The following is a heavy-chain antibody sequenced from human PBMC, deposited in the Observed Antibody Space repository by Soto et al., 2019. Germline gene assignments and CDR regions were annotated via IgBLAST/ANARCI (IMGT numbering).Heavy chain of an antibody. J-gene: IGHJ4*02. D-gene: IGHD5-12*01. CDR1: GFSVTANY. CDR3: QGYGY. V-gene: IGHV3-53*01. Sequence: EVQVVESGGGLIQPGGSLRLSCEVSGFSVTANYMSWVRQAPGKGLEWVSVIYSGGSTYYIDSVKGRFSISRDISKNTLYLQMNSLRAEHTPVYNCQGYGYWGKGTLVTFSS. CDR2: IYSGGST.